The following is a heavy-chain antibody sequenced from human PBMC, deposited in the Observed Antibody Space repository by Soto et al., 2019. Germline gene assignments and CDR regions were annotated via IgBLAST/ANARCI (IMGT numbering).Heavy chain of an antibody. CDR1: SGSISSINW. J-gene: IGHJ4*02. Sequence: SETLSLTCAVSSGSISSINWWSWVRQPPGKGLEWIGEIYHSGSTNYNPSLKSRVTISVDKSKNQFSLKLSSVTAADTAVYYCARVRYSSSWGIDYWGQGTLVTVSS. D-gene: IGHD6-13*01. CDR2: IYHSGST. V-gene: IGHV4-4*02. CDR3: ARVRYSSSWGIDY.